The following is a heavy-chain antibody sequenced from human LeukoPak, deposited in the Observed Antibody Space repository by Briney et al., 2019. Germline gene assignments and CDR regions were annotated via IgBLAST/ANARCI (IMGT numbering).Heavy chain of an antibody. Sequence: PSETLSLTCALYGESFSAYYWSWIRQPPGKGLEWIGEINHSGSTNYNPSLKSRVTISVDTSKNQFSLKLSSVTAADTAVYYCARGLFINYDYVWGSYRRSYFDYWGQGTLVTVSS. CDR1: GESFSAYY. V-gene: IGHV4-34*01. CDR3: ARGLFINYDYVWGSYRRSYFDY. D-gene: IGHD3-16*02. J-gene: IGHJ4*02. CDR2: INHSGST.